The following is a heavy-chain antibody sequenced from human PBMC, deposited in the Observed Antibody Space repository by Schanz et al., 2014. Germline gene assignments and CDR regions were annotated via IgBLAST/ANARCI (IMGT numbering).Heavy chain of an antibody. CDR2: IHQSGGT. CDR3: AKFLYDDPS. J-gene: IGHJ5*02. Sequence: QVQLQESGPGLVKPSETLSLTCSVSGGDIGNYYWSWIRQPPGKGLEWIGYIHQSGGTNYNPSLKCRVPILVDTSKNQFPLRLPSLTAADTAVYYCAKFLYDDPSWGQGTLVTVSS. CDR1: GGDIGNYY. V-gene: IGHV4-59*08. D-gene: IGHD3-3*01.